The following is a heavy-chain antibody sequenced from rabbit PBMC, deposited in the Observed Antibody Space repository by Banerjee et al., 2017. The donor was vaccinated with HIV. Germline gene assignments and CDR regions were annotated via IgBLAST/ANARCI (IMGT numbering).Heavy chain of an antibody. CDR3: ARTDYAGVGYGMPFNL. V-gene: IGHV1S40*01. CDR2: IFSGDDAT. D-gene: IGHD4-2*01. Sequence: QSLEESGGGLVKPGASLTLTCTASGFSFSSGYMCWVRQAPVKGLEWSACIFSGDDATYYASWAKGRFTISRTSSTTVTLQMTSLTAADTATYFCARTDYAGVGYGMPFNLWGPGTLVTVS. CDR1: GFSFSSGY. J-gene: IGHJ4*01.